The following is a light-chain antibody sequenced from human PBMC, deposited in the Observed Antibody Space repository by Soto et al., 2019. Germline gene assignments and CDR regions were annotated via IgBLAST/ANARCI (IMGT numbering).Light chain of an antibody. CDR2: GAS. V-gene: IGKV3-15*01. CDR3: QQYNNWPQT. J-gene: IGKJ1*01. CDR1: QSVSNN. Sequence: SLTVSPGERATLSCRPSQSVSNNLAWYQQKPGQAPRLLIYGASTRATGIPARFSGSGSGTEFTLTISSLQSEDFAVYYCQQYNNWPQTFGQGTKVDIK.